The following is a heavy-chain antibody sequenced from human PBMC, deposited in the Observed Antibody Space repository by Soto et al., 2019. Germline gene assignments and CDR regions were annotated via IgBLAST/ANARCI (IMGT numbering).Heavy chain of an antibody. J-gene: IGHJ4*02. Sequence: QVQLVQSGGGVVQTGNFLRLSCTVSGLTFSSSSVHWVRQAPGKGLEWVAVISENGDRQYSTDSVRGRFLVSRDTFNNTIYLQMNSLRPEDTGEYFCARRLAPSVSALGYWGQGALVTVSS. V-gene: IGHV3-30-3*01. CDR2: ISENGDRQ. CDR1: GLTFSSSS. CDR3: ARRLAPSVSALGY. D-gene: IGHD1-26*01.